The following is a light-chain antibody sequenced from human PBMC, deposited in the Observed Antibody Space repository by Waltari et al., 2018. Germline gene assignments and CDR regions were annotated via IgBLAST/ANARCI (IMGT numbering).Light chain of an antibody. V-gene: IGLV2-14*03. CDR3: SSYTSSSTRV. CDR1: SSDVGGSNY. Sequence: QSALTQPASVSGSPGQSITISCTGTSSDVGGSNYVLWYQQHPGKVPKLMIYDVSNRPSVFSNRFSGSKSGNTASRTISGLQAEDDADYYCSSYTSSSTRVFGGGTKLTVL. CDR2: DVS. J-gene: IGLJ3*02.